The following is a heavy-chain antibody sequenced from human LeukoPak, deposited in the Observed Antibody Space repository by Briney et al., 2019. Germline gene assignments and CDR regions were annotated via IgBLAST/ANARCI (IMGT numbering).Heavy chain of an antibody. J-gene: IGHJ4*02. CDR2: VNSDGSST. CDR3: VTDTSMGGLFDY. Sequence: GGSLRLSCAASGFTFSSYWMHWVRQAPGKGLVWVSRVNSDGSSTSYADSVKGRFTISRDNAKNTLHLQMNSLRAEDTAVYYCVTDTSMGGLFDYWGQGTLVTVSS. D-gene: IGHD5-18*01. V-gene: IGHV3-74*01. CDR1: GFTFSSYW.